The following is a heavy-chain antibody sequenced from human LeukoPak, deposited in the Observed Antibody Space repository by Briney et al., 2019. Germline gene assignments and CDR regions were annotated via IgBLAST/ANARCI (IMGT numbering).Heavy chain of an antibody. CDR2: INTNSGGT. Sequence: ASVKVSCKASGYTFTGYYMHWVRQAPGQGLEWMGWINTNSGGTNYAQKFQGRVTMTRDTSISTAYMELSRLRSDDTAVYYCARGGPAMEWLLGEAFDIWGQGTMVTVSS. V-gene: IGHV1-2*02. D-gene: IGHD3-3*01. CDR3: ARGGPAMEWLLGEAFDI. J-gene: IGHJ3*02. CDR1: GYTFTGYY.